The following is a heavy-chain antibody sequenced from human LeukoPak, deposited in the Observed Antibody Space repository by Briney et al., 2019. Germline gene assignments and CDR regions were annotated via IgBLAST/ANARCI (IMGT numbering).Heavy chain of an antibody. Sequence: ASVKVSCKASGYTFTGYYMHWVRQAPGQGLEWMGRINPNSGGTNYAQKFQGRVTMTRDTSISTAYMELSRLRSDDTAVYYCARESGSNSKGFDYWGQGTLVTVSS. D-gene: IGHD1-26*01. CDR3: ARESGSNSKGFDY. CDR2: INPNSGGT. J-gene: IGHJ4*02. CDR1: GYTFTGYY. V-gene: IGHV1-2*06.